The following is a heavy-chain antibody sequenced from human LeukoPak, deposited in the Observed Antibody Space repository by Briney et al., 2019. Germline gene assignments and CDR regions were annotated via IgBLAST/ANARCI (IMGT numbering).Heavy chain of an antibody. D-gene: IGHD2-15*01. Sequence: ASVKVSCKASGYTFTSYDINWVRQATGQGLEWMGWMNPNSGNTGYAQKFQGRVTITRNTSISTAYMELSSLRSEDTAVYYCARGSTPILLLEDAFDIWGQGTMVTVSS. V-gene: IGHV1-8*03. CDR1: GYTFTSYD. CDR2: MNPNSGNT. CDR3: ARGSTPILLLEDAFDI. J-gene: IGHJ3*02.